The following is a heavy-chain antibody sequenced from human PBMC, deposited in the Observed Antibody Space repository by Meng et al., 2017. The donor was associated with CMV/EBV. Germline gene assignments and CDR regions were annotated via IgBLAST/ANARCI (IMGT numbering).Heavy chain of an antibody. J-gene: IGHJ6*02. CDR3: ARDGVDSSAPPNYYGMDV. Sequence: SLKISCAASGFTFSDYYMSWIRQAPGKGLEWVSYISSSGSTIYYADSVKGRFTISRDNAKNSLYLQMNSLRAEDTAVYYCARDGVDSSAPPNYYGMDVWGQGTTVTVSS. CDR2: ISSSGSTI. V-gene: IGHV3-11*04. D-gene: IGHD6-25*01. CDR1: GFTFSDYY.